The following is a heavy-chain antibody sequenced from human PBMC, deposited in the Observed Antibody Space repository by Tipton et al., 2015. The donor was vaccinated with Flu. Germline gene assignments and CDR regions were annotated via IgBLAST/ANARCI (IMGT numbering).Heavy chain of an antibody. Sequence: TLSLTCTVSSGSIRSTNYFCAWIRQPPGKRLELIGSIYPTGTTYYNPSLKSRVTISVDTPKSQFSLMLKCVTAADTAVYYCARLSYYDVDLKNFYFDYWGQGALVTVSS. D-gene: IGHD3-10*02. CDR2: IYPTGTT. V-gene: IGHV4-39*01. CDR1: SGSIRSTNYF. J-gene: IGHJ4*02. CDR3: ARLSYYDVDLKNFYFDY.